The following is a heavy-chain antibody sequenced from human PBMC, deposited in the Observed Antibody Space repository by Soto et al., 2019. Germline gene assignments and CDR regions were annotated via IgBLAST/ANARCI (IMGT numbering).Heavy chain of an antibody. CDR3: ARAKGYGMDV. Sequence: ETLSLTCTVSGGSISSYYWSWIRQPPGKGLEWIGYIYYSGSTNYNPSLKSRVTISVDTSKNQFSLKLSSVTAADTAVYYCARAKGYGMDVWGQGTTVTVSS. CDR2: IYYSGST. J-gene: IGHJ6*02. V-gene: IGHV4-59*01. CDR1: GGSISSYY.